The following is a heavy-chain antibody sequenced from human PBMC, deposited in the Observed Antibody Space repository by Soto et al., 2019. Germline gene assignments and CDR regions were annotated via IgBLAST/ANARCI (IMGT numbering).Heavy chain of an antibody. CDR3: AKATPVKWLVRPHAYYFDY. V-gene: IGHV3-23*01. CDR2: ISGSGGST. D-gene: IGHD6-19*01. J-gene: IGHJ4*02. CDR1: GFTFSSYA. Sequence: EVQLLESGGGLVQPGGSLRLSCAASGFTFSSYAMSWVRQAPGKGLEWVSAISGSGGSTYYADSVKGRFTISRDNSKNTLYLQMNSLRAEDTAVYYCAKATPVKWLVRPHAYYFDYWGQGTLVTVSS.